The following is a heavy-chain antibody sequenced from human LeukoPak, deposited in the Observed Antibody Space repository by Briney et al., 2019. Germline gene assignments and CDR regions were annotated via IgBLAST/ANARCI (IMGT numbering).Heavy chain of an antibody. J-gene: IGHJ6*02. D-gene: IGHD6-19*01. CDR1: GFTFSSYS. Sequence: GGSLRLSCAASGFTFSSYSMNWVRQAPGKGLEWVSYISSSSSTIYYADSVKGRFTISRDNAKNSLCLQMNSLRDEDTAVYYCARDTKYSSGWYGENYYGMDVWGQGTTVTVSS. CDR3: ARDTKYSSGWYGENYYGMDV. V-gene: IGHV3-48*02. CDR2: ISSSSSTI.